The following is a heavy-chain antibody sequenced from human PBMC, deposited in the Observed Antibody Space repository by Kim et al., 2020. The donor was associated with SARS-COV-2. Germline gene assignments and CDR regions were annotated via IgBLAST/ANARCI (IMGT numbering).Heavy chain of an antibody. D-gene: IGHD7-27*01. Sequence: GGSLRLSCSASGFTFNTCTMNWVRQAPGKGLEYVSAISSNGGGTYYADSVKDRFTISRDNSKSTLYLQMTSLRVEDTAIYYCVKGRKAGDHSYFDYWGQGTLVTISS. V-gene: IGHV3-64D*06. CDR3: VKGRKAGDHSYFDY. J-gene: IGHJ4*02. CDR2: ISSNGGGT. CDR1: GFTFNTCT.